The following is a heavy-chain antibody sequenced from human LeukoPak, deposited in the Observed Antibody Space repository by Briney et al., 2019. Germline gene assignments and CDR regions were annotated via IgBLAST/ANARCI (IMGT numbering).Heavy chain of an antibody. D-gene: IGHD6-19*01. J-gene: IGHJ4*02. CDR1: GFTFKSYE. Sequence: GGSLRLSCAASGFTFKSYEMNWVRQAPGKGLEWVSYISSSGSTIYYADSVKGRFTISRDNSKNSLYLQMNNLRAEDTAVYYCARDSAVAGIYNFDYWGQGTLVTVSS. CDR3: ARDSAVAGIYNFDY. CDR2: ISSSGSTI. V-gene: IGHV3-48*03.